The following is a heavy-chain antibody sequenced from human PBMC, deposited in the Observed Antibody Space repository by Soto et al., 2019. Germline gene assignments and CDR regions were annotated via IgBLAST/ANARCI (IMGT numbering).Heavy chain of an antibody. CDR3: ARGGYYDTSGQRPLDS. D-gene: IGHD3-22*01. V-gene: IGHV4-59*01. CDR2: IHYNGNT. J-gene: IGHJ5*01. Sequence: PSETLSLTCTFSCGSIISYFWSWIRQPPGKGLGWIGYIHYNGNTNYDPSLKSRVTISLDTSKNHFSLRLNSVTAADTAVYYCARGGYYDTSGQRPLDSWGQGTLVTVSS. CDR1: CGSIISYF.